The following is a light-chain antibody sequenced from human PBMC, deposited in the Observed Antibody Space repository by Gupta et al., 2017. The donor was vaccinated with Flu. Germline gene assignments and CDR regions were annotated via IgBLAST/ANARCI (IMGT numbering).Light chain of an antibody. Sequence: QSVLTQPPSASGTPGQRVTISCSGDTSNIGSHTVNWYQQLPGTAPKLLIHSNDQRPSGVHDRFSGSKTGTSASLAISGLQSEDEADYYCAAWGGSRIGVVFGGGTKLTVL. CDR1: TSNIGSHT. J-gene: IGLJ2*01. V-gene: IGLV1-44*01. CDR3: AAWGGSRIGVV. CDR2: SND.